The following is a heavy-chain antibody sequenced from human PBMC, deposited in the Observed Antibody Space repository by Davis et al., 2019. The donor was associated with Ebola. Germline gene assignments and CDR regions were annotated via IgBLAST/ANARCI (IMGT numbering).Heavy chain of an antibody. CDR2: ITSSGETI. Sequence: PGGSLRLSCAASGFTFSSYSMNWVRQAPGKGLEWLSFITSSGETIQYADSVKGRFTISRDNAKNSLFLQMNSLRDEDTAIYYCVRGSGGTAWQIDYWGQGTLVTVSS. D-gene: IGHD3-16*01. V-gene: IGHV3-48*02. CDR3: VRGSGGTAWQIDY. J-gene: IGHJ4*02. CDR1: GFTFSSYS.